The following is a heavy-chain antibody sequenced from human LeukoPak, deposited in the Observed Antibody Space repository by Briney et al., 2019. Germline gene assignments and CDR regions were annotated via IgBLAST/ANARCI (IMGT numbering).Heavy chain of an antibody. CDR3: VRHSADHTSFDH. J-gene: IGHJ4*02. CDR2: LFYSGNT. V-gene: IGHV4-39*01. Sequence: SETLSLTCTVSGGSISSSNYYWGWIRQPPGKGLEWIGSLFYSGNTYYNPSLNSRVTISVDTSKNQLPLKVRSVTATDTAVYSCVRHSADHTSFDHWGQGTLVTVSS. CDR1: GGSISSSNYY.